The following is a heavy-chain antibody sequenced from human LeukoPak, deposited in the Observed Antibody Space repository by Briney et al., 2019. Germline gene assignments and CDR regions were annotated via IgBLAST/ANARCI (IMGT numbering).Heavy chain of an antibody. Sequence: SGPTLVNPSQTLTLPCTFSGFSLSTSGVGVGWIRQPPGKALEWLALIYWDDDKRYSPSLKSRLTITKDTSKNQVVLTMTDMDPVDTATYYCARASYGSGSYLYWFDPWGQGTLVTVSS. CDR2: IYWDDDK. D-gene: IGHD3-10*01. CDR1: GFSLSTSGVG. CDR3: ARASYGSGSYLYWFDP. V-gene: IGHV2-5*02. J-gene: IGHJ5*02.